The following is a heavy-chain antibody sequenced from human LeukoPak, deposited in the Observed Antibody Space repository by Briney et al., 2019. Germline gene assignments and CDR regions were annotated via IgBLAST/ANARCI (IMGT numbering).Heavy chain of an antibody. D-gene: IGHD3-10*01. CDR1: GYSFTSYW. J-gene: IGHJ6*04. CDR3: ARHLVREYYYYGMDV. V-gene: IGHV5-10-1*01. Sequence: GESLKISCKGSGYSFTSYWISWVRQMPGKGLEWMGRIDPSDSYTNYSPSFQGHVTISADKSISTAYLQWSSLKASDTDMYYCARHLVREYYYYGMDVWGKGTTVTVSS. CDR2: IDPSDSYT.